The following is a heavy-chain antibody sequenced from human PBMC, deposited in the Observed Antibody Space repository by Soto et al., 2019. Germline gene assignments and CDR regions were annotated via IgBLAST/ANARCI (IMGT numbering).Heavy chain of an antibody. CDR1: GSTFSSYG. CDR3: ARDRGEQWLPLDY. CDR2: IWYDGSNK. J-gene: IGHJ4*02. D-gene: IGHD6-19*01. V-gene: IGHV3-33*01. Sequence: PGGSLRLSCAASGSTFSSYGMHWVRQAPGKGLEWVAVIWYDGSNKYYADSVKGRFTISRDNSKNTLYLQMNSLRAEDTAVYYCARDRGEQWLPLDYWGQGTLVTVSS.